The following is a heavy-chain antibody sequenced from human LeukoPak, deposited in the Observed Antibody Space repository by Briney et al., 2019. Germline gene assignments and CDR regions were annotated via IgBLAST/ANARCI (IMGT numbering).Heavy chain of an antibody. D-gene: IGHD3-3*01. CDR3: ARARITIFGVVKAPDY. J-gene: IGHJ4*02. Sequence: PSGTLSLTCAVYGGSFSGYYWSWIRQPPGKGLEWIGEINHSGSTNYNPSLKSRVTISVDTSKNQFSLELSSVTAADTAVYYCARARITIFGVVKAPDYWGQGTLVTVSS. CDR2: INHSGST. CDR1: GGSFSGYY. V-gene: IGHV4-34*01.